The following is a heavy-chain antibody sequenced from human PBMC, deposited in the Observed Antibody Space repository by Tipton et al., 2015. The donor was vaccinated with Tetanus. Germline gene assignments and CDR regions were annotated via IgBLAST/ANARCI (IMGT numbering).Heavy chain of an antibody. J-gene: IGHJ6*02. CDR3: AKGIGYYGMDV. CDR2: ISWNSGRI. V-gene: IGHV3-9*01. Sequence: SLRLSCAASGFTFDDYGVYWVRQGPGKGLEWVAGISWNSGRIGYADFVKGRFTISRDNAQNSLYLQMNSLRAEDTALYYCAKGIGYYGMDVWGQGTTVTVSS. CDR1: GFTFDDYG. D-gene: IGHD2/OR15-2a*01.